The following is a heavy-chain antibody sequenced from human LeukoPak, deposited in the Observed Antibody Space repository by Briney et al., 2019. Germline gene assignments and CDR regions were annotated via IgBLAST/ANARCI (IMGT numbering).Heavy chain of an antibody. D-gene: IGHD6-13*01. CDR2: IYYSGST. J-gene: IGHJ4*02. CDR3: ASSSSPEGIDY. Sequence: SQTLSLTCTVSGGSISSGGYYWSWIRQHPGKGLEWIGHIYYSGSTYYNPSLKSRVTISVDTSKNQFSLKLTSVTAADTAVYYCASSSSPEGIDYWGQGTLVTVSS. CDR1: GGSISSGGYY. V-gene: IGHV4-31*03.